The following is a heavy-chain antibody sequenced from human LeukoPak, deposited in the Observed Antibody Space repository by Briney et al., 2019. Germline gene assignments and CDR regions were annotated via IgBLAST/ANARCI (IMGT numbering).Heavy chain of an antibody. CDR2: IFRSGNT. J-gene: IGHJ5*02. CDR3: ARSIFGDPWFDP. Sequence: SETLSLTCTVSGGSISSFYWSWLRQPPGKGLEWIGYIFRSGNTNYNPSLKSRVTISVDSSKDQFSLKLGSVTAADTAVYYCARSIFGDPWFDPWGQGTLVTVSS. CDR1: GGSISSFY. D-gene: IGHD3-9*01. V-gene: IGHV4-59*01.